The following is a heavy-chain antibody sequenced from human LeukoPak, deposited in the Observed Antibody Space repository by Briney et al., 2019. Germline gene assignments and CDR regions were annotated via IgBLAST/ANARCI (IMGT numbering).Heavy chain of an antibody. CDR1: GGSISSGGYY. CDR3: ARDNYYDSSNYYRPFDY. CDR2: IYYSGST. V-gene: IGHV4-31*11. Sequence: PSGTLSLTCAVSGGSISSGGYYWSWIRQHPGKGLEWIGYIYYSGSTYYNPSLKSRVIISVDISNNQFSLKLSSVTAADTAVYYCARDNYYDSSNYYRPFDYWGQGILVTVSS. J-gene: IGHJ4*02. D-gene: IGHD3-22*01.